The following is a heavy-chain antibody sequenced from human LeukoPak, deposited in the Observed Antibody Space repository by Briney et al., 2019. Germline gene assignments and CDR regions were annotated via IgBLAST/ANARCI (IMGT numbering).Heavy chain of an antibody. CDR3: AREGTIYYYDSDTYYWFDH. CDR1: GYTFTGYY. Sequence: GASVKVSCKASGYTFTGYYMHWVRQAPGQGLEWMGWINPNSGGTNYAQKFQGRVTMTRDMSTTTVYMELSSLRSEDTAVYYCAREGTIYYYDSDTYYWFDHWGQGTLVTVSS. V-gene: IGHV1-2*02. CDR2: INPNSGGT. D-gene: IGHD3-22*01. J-gene: IGHJ5*02.